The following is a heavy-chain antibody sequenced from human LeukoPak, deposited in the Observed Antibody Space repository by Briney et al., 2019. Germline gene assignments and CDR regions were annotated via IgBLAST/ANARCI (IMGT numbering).Heavy chain of an antibody. V-gene: IGHV1-2*02. CDR2: INPNSGGT. CDR3: ARDYIEYRSSSLDDAFDI. D-gene: IGHD6-6*01. Sequence: ASVKVSCKASGYTFTGYYMHWVRQAPGQGLEWMGWINPNSGGTNYAQKFQGRVTMTRDTSISTAYMELSRLRSDDTAVYYCARDYIEYRSSSLDDAFDIWGQGTMVTVSS. CDR1: GYTFTGYY. J-gene: IGHJ3*02.